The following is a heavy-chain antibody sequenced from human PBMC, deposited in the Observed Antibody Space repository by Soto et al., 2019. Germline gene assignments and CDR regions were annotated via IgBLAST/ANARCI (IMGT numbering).Heavy chain of an antibody. CDR3: ARVQYSGDDLRLAFDI. CDR2: THSRNGYT. CDR1: GYTFTSYS. J-gene: IGHJ3*02. V-gene: IGHV1-3*01. D-gene: IGHD5-12*01. Sequence: QVQLVQSGAQVKRPGASVTVSCRASGYTFTSYSLHWVRHAPARRREGMGWTHSRNGYTKYSQSSQGRVTITRDTSATTVNMDLSSLRSEDTAVYYCARVQYSGDDLRLAFDIWGQGTMVTVSS.